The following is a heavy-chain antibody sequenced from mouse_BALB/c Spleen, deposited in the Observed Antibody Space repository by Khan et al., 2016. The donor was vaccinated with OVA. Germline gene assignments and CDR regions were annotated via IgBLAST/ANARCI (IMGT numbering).Heavy chain of an antibody. CDR1: GYTFTSYS. D-gene: IGHD2-14*01. CDR2: INPSNGYT. V-gene: IGHV1-4*01. Sequence: QVQLQQSGAELARPGASVKMSCKASGYTFTSYSILWIKLRPGQGLEWIGFINPSNGYTNYNQKFKDKATLTADKSSTTVYMQLSSLTSDDSAVYTGVKDGAKHRTDCWFDYWGQGTLVTVSA. J-gene: IGHJ3*01. CDR3: VKDGAKHRTDCWFDY.